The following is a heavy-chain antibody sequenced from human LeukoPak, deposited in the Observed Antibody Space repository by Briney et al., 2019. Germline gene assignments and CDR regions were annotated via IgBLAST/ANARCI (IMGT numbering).Heavy chain of an antibody. CDR3: ASPKPYYDILTGLDY. CDR2: IIPIFGTA. D-gene: IGHD3-9*01. V-gene: IGHV1-69*13. Sequence: SVKVSCKASGGTFSSYAISWVRQAPGQGLEWMGGIIPIFGTANYAQKFQGRVTITADESTSTAYMELSSLRSEDTAVYYCASPKPYYDILTGLDYWGQGTLVTVSS. CDR1: GGTFSSYA. J-gene: IGHJ4*02.